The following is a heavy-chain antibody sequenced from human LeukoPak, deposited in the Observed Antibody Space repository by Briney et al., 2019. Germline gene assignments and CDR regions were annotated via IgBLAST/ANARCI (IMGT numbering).Heavy chain of an antibody. CDR1: GFTFSSYG. CDR2: IWYDGSNK. Sequence: PGRSLRLSCAASGFTFSSYGMQWVRQAPGKGLEWVAVIWYDGSNKYYADSVKGRFTISRDNSKNTLYLQMNSLRAEDTAVYYCARTLAARASFDCWGQGTLVTVSS. D-gene: IGHD6-6*01. V-gene: IGHV3-33*01. CDR3: ARTLAARASFDC. J-gene: IGHJ4*02.